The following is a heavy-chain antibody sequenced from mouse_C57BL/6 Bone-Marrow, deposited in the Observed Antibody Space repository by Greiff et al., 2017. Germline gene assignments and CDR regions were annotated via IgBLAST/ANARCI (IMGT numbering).Heavy chain of an antibody. CDR2: IYPGDGDT. V-gene: IGHV1-82*01. CDR3: ARVYYDSPWFAY. Sequence: QVQLQQSGPELVKPGASVKISCKASGYAFSSSWMNWVKQRPGKGLEWIGRIYPGDGDTNYNGNFKGKATLTADKSSSTAYMQLSSLTSEDSAVYFCARVYYDSPWFAYWGQGTLVTVSA. CDR1: GYAFSSSW. D-gene: IGHD2-4*01. J-gene: IGHJ3*01.